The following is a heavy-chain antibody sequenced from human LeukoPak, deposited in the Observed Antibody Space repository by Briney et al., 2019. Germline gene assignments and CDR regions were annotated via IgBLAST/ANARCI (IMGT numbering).Heavy chain of an antibody. CDR3: ARHSASSSWYVYFDY. J-gene: IGHJ4*02. V-gene: IGHV5-51*01. D-gene: IGHD6-13*01. CDR2: IYPGDSDT. CDR1: GYSFTSYW. Sequence: GESLKIFCKGSGYSFTSYWIGWVRQMPGKGLEWMGIIYPGDSDTRYSPSFQGQVTISADKSISTAYLQWSSLKASDTAMYYCARHSASSSWYVYFDYWGQGTLVTVSS.